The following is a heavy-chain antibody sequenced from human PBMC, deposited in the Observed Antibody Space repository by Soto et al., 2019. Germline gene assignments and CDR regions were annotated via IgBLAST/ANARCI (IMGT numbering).Heavy chain of an antibody. J-gene: IGHJ5*01. Sequence: GGSLRLSCAASGFTFSSYAMTWVRQAPGKGLEWVSGISGSGATTSYADSVKGRFTVSRDNSKNTLYLQMNSLRVEDTAVYYCAKLRYFDWSSYNWFEYWGQGTPVTVS. V-gene: IGHV3-23*01. CDR3: AKLRYFDWSSYNWFEY. CDR2: ISGSGATT. D-gene: IGHD3-9*01. CDR1: GFTFSSYA.